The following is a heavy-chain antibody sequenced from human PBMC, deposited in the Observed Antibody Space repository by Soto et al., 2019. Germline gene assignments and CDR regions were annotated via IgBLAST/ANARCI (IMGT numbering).Heavy chain of an antibody. CDR1: GYTFTSYG. Sequence: QVQMVQSGAEVKKPGASVKVTCKASGYTFTSYGISWVRQAPGQGLECMGWISAYNANTNYAQKLQGRITMTTDKSTSTAYMELKSLRSDDTAVYYCAGDGRAVAGTTNAYWGQGTLVTGSS. CDR2: ISAYNANT. D-gene: IGHD6-19*01. J-gene: IGHJ4*02. V-gene: IGHV1-18*01. CDR3: AGDGRAVAGTTNAY.